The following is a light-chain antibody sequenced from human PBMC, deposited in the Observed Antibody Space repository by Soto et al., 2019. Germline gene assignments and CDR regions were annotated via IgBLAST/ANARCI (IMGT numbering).Light chain of an antibody. V-gene: IGLV2-14*01. CDR2: EVS. J-gene: IGLJ3*02. Sequence: QSVLTQPASVSGSPGQSITISCTGTSSDIGGFNYVSWYQQHPGTSPKLIIYEVSNRPSGISNRFSGSKSGNTASLTISGLQAEDDADYSCSSYTTTSTLGVFGGGTQLTVL. CDR1: SSDIGGFNY. CDR3: SSYTTTSTLGV.